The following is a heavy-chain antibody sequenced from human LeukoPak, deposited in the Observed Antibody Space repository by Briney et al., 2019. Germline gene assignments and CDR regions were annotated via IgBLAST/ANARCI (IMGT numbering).Heavy chain of an antibody. D-gene: IGHD2-2*01. J-gene: IGHJ4*02. CDR1: GYTFTSYD. Sequence: ASVKVSCKASGYTFTSYDINWVRQATGQGLEWMGWMNPNSGNTGYAQKFQGRVTMTRNTSISTAYMELGSLRSEDTAVYYCARGPLGYCSSTSCYWRDDYWGQGTLVTVSS. V-gene: IGHV1-8*01. CDR3: ARGPLGYCSSTSCYWRDDY. CDR2: MNPNSGNT.